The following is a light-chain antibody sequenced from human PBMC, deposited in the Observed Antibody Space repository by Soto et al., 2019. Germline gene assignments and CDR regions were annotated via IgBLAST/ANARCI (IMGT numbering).Light chain of an antibody. Sequence: DSQGTQSPSTPSASVGDRVTITFRASQAPGGFLAWFQQKPGKAPKLLIYDASNLQTGVPRRFSGSQTGTEFTLTISGLQPDDYASYFCLQYDSYPYSFGQGTKVDIK. J-gene: IGKJ2*01. CDR3: LQYDSYPYS. CDR2: DAS. CDR1: QAPGGF. V-gene: IGKV1-5*01.